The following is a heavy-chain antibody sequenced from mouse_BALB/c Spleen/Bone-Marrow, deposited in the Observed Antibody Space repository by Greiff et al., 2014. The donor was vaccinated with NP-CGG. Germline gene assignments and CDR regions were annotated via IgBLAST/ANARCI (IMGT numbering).Heavy chain of an antibody. V-gene: IGHV2-9*02. Sequence: VMLVESGPGLVAPSQSLSITCTVSGFSLTNYGVHWVRQPPGKGLEWLGVIWADGSTNYNSALMSRLSISNDTSKSQVFIKMNSLQTDDTAMYYCARITTATGAMDYWGQGTSVTVSS. J-gene: IGHJ4*01. CDR1: GFSLTNYG. CDR3: ARITTATGAMDY. CDR2: IWADGST. D-gene: IGHD1-2*01.